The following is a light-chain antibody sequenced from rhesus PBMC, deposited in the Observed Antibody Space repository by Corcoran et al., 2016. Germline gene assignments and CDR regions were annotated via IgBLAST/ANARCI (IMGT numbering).Light chain of an antibody. CDR1: QSIGSW. CDR2: KAF. V-gene: IGKV1-22*01. CDR3: LQYGNSPFT. J-gene: IGKJ3*01. Sequence: DIQMTQSPSSLSASVGDTVTITCRASQSIGSWVDWYQQKPGKAPKLLIYKAFSLQSGVPSRLGGSGSRTDFTLTIRSLQPVDFATYFCLQYGNSPFTFGPGTTLDIK.